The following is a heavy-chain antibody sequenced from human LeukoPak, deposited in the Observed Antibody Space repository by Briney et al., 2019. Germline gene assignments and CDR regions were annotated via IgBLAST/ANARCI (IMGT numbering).Heavy chain of an antibody. CDR3: ARRGTDSGWDFDY. Sequence: SETLSLTCAVSGDSLSTYYWSWIRQPAGKGLEWIGQIYTSGSTNYKPSLKSRVTMSVDTSKNQLSLELSSVTAADTAIYYCARRGTDSGWDFDYWGQGTLVTVSS. V-gene: IGHV4-4*07. J-gene: IGHJ4*02. D-gene: IGHD6-19*01. CDR2: IYTSGST. CDR1: GDSLSTYY.